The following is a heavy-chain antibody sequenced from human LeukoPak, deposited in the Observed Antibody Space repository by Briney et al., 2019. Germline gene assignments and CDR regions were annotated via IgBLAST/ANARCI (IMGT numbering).Heavy chain of an antibody. V-gene: IGHV1-46*01. CDR2: INPSGGTT. CDR1: GYTFTSYH. J-gene: IGHJ4*02. CDR3: ARGTHDFWSGYHYFDY. D-gene: IGHD3-3*01. Sequence: ASVKVSCKASGYTFTSYHMHWVRQAPGQGLEWMGIINPSGGTTNYAQKFQGRVTMTRDMSTSTVYMELSSLRSEDTAVYYCARGTHDFWSGYHYFDYWGQGTLVTVSS.